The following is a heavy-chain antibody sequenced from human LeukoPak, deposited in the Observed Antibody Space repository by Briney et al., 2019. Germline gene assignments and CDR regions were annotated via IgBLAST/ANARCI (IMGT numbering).Heavy chain of an antibody. CDR2: INTDGSRT. V-gene: IGHV3-74*01. Sequence: GGSLRLSCAASGFTFSDHWMSWVRQAPGKGLVWVSRINTDGSRTSYADSVKGRFTISRDNSKNTLYLQMNSLRAEDTAVYYCAKVGEGYYMDVWGKGTTVTVSS. CDR1: GFTFSDHW. CDR3: AKVGEGYYMDV. D-gene: IGHD4-17*01. J-gene: IGHJ6*03.